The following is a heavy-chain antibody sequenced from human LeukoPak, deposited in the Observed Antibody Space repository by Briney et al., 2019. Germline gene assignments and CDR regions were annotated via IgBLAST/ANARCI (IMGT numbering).Heavy chain of an antibody. CDR3: AKQPTSMVRGIIITDYYFDY. Sequence: GESLKISCKGSGYSFTSYWIGWVRQMPGKGLEWMGIIYPNDSDTRYSSSFQGQVTISADKSISTAYLQWSSLKASDTAMYYCAKQPTSMVRGIIITDYYFDYWGQGTLVTVSS. CDR2: IYPNDSDT. D-gene: IGHD3-10*01. J-gene: IGHJ4*02. CDR1: GYSFTSYW. V-gene: IGHV5-51*01.